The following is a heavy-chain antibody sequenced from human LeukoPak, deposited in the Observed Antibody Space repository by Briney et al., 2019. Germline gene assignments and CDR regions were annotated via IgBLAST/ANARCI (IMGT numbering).Heavy chain of an antibody. J-gene: IGHJ4*02. D-gene: IGHD3-16*01. CDR1: GFTFSNYW. CDR2: INERATII. V-gene: IGHV3-74*01. CDR3: VRDLILAWTPGDDFDH. Sequence: GGSLRLSCAASGFTFSNYWMHWVRQAPGKGLEWVSRINERATIISYADSVKGRFTISRENARNTLYLQMNSLTAEDTAVYYCVRDLILAWTPGDDFDHWGQGTLATVSS.